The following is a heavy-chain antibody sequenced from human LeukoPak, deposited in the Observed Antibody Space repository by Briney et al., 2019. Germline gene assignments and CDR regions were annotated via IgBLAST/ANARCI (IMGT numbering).Heavy chain of an antibody. Sequence: PGGSLTLSCAASGFTFSDYYMSWIRQAPGKGLEWVSYISHSGRTMYYADSVKGRFTISRDNAKNSLYLQMNSLRAGDTAVYYCARDSIVRGNIGNDMDVWGKGTTVTVSS. V-gene: IGHV3-11*01. CDR2: ISHSGRTM. D-gene: IGHD2-8*01. J-gene: IGHJ6*03. CDR3: ARDSIVRGNIGNDMDV. CDR1: GFTFSDYY.